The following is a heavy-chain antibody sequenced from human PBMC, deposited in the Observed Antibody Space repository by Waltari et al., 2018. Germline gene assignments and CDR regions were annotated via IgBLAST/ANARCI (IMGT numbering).Heavy chain of an antibody. CDR1: GGTFSSYA. CDR3: ARAGYDYIWGSYRRFFDY. D-gene: IGHD3-16*02. J-gene: IGHJ4*02. CDR2: SIPIFGTE. V-gene: IGHV1-69*05. Sequence: QVQLVQSGAAVKKPGSSVKVSCKASGGTFSSYAISWLRQAPGHGLEWMGRSIPIFGTENDAQKFQGRVTITTDESTSTAYMELSSLRSEDTAVYYCARAGYDYIWGSYRRFFDYWGQGTLVTVSS.